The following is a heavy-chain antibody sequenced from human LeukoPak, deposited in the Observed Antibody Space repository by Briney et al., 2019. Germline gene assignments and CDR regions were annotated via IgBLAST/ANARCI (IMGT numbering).Heavy chain of an antibody. CDR3: ASRRSGWPNDAFDI. CDR1: GFTVSSNY. Sequence: GGSLRLSCAASGFTVSSNYMSWVRQAPGKGLEWVSVIYSGGSTYYADSVKGRFTISRDNAKNSVYLQMNSLRAEDTAVYYCASRRSGWPNDAFDIWGQGTMVTVTS. V-gene: IGHV3-66*01. CDR2: IYSGGST. D-gene: IGHD6-19*01. J-gene: IGHJ3*02.